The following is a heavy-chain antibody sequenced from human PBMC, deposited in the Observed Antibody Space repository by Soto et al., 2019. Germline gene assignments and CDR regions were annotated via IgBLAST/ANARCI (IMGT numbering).Heavy chain of an antibody. CDR1: GFSFTNFA. V-gene: IGHV3-23*01. CDR2: IGASGDIT. D-gene: IGHD2-21*02. J-gene: IGHJ4*02. CDR3: AKDDFTDRGDDYFDY. Sequence: GVSLRLSWAASGFSFTNFAMSWVRQAPGKGLEWVAGIGASGDITWYADSVKGRLSISRDNSKNTLYLQLNSLRFEDTAVYYCAKDDFTDRGDDYFDYWGPGTLVTVSS.